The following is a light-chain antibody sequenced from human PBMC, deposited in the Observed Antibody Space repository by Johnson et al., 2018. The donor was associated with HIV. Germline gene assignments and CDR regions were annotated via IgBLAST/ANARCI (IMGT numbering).Light chain of an antibody. CDR1: ISNIESYF. CDR3: GVWDARLTPRYV. V-gene: IGLV1-51*02. Sequence: QSVLTQPPSVSAAPGQRVNISCSGNISNIESYFVSWYQQLPGAAPTLLIYEDNKRPSGIPDRFSGSKSGATASPGISGLQPGDEADYYCGVWDARLTPRYVFGTGTTIAVL. J-gene: IGLJ1*01. CDR2: EDN.